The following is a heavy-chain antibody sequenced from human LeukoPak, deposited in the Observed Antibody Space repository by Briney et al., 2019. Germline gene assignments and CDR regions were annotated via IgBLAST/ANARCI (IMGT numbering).Heavy chain of an antibody. J-gene: IGHJ4*02. CDR3: VRRFYYYDSRSYALDY. D-gene: IGHD3-10*01. CDR1: GYTFTSNW. Sequence: GESLKISCKASGYTFTSNWIGWVRQMPGKGLEWMGIIYPGDSDTRYGPSFQGQVTISADKSISTAYLQWSSLKASDIAMYYCVRRFYYYDSRSYALDYWGQGTLVTVSS. V-gene: IGHV5-51*01. CDR2: IYPGDSDT.